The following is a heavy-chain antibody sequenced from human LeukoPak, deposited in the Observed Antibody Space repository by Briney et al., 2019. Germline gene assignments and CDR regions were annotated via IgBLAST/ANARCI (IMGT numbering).Heavy chain of an antibody. J-gene: IGHJ3*01. D-gene: IGHD1-1*01. V-gene: IGHV3-21*01. CDR3: ARRGTDASFSFFDV. CDR1: GFTFSSYT. Sequence: GGSLRLSCAASGFTFSSYTMHWVRQIPGERPEWVSSISGDTTYIYYADSLKGRFTISRDNTNTSLFLQMNSLRAEDTATYFCARRGTDASFSFFDVWGQGTMVTVSS. CDR2: ISGDTTYI.